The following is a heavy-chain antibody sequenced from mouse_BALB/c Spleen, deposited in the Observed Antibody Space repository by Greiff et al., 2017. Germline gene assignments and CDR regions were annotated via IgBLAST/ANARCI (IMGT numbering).Heavy chain of an antibody. V-gene: IGHV1-4*01. Sequence: VQLQQSGAELARPGASVKMSCKASGYTFPSYTMHWVKQRPGQGLEWIGYINPSSGYTNYNQKFKDKATLTADKSSSTAYMQLSSLTSEDSAVYYCARSLYYGSSFDYWGQGTTLTVSS. CDR2: INPSSGYT. J-gene: IGHJ2*01. CDR3: ARSLYYGSSFDY. D-gene: IGHD1-1*01. CDR1: GYTFPSYT.